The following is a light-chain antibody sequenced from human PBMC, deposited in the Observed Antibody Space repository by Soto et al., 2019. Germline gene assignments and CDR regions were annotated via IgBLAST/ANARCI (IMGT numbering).Light chain of an antibody. Sequence: QSVLSQPPSASGTPGQRVTISCSGSSSNIGSNTVSWYHQFPGTAPKLLIYFNIQRPSGVPDRFSGSKSGTSASLAISGLQSEDEADYFCAAWDDSLNGYVFGTGTKVTVL. CDR2: FNI. V-gene: IGLV1-44*01. CDR3: AAWDDSLNGYV. CDR1: SSNIGSNT. J-gene: IGLJ1*01.